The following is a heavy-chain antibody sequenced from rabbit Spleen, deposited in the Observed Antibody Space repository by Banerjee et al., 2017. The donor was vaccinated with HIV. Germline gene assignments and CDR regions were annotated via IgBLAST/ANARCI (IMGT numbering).Heavy chain of an antibody. CDR3: ARDTGSSFSSYGMDL. V-gene: IGHV1S45*01. CDR1: GFDFSRYYM. CDR2: IDTGSRDFT. Sequence: QEQLKESGGGLVQPGGSLKLSCKASGFDFSRYYMTWVRQAPGKGLEWIACIDTGSRDFTYYASWAKGRFTISKTSSTTVTLQMTSLTVADTATYFCARDTGSSFSSYGMDLWGQGTLVT. D-gene: IGHD8-1*01. J-gene: IGHJ6*01.